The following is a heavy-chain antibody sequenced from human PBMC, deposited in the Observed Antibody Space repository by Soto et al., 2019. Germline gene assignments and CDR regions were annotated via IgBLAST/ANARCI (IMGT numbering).Heavy chain of an antibody. CDR2: IYHSGST. V-gene: IGHV4-4*02. CDR1: GGSISSSNW. D-gene: IGHD2-2*03. CDR3: ARDGFGVRGLRYFDY. Sequence: QVQLQESGPGLVKPSGTLSLTCAVSGGSISSSNWWSWVRQPPGKGLEWIGEIYHSGSTNYNPSLKRRVNISVDKSKNQFSLKRGSVTAAATAVYYCARDGFGVRGLRYFDYWGQGTLVTVSS. J-gene: IGHJ4*02.